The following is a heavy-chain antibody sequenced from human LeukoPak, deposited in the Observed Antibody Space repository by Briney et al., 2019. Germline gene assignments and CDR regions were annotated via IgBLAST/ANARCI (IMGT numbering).Heavy chain of an antibody. CDR2: IYYSGST. CDR1: GGSISSSSYY. D-gene: IGHD6-19*01. V-gene: IGHV4-39*01. CDR3: ARLEAVAGILDY. J-gene: IGHJ4*02. Sequence: SETLSLTCTVSGGSISSSSYYWGWIRQPPGKGLEWIGSIYYSGSTYYNPSHKSRVTISVDTSKNQFSLKLSSVTAADTAVYYCARLEAVAGILDYWGQGTLVTVSS.